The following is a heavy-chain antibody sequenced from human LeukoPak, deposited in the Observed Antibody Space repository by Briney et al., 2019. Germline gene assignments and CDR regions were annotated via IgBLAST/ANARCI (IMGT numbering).Heavy chain of an antibody. CDR1: GGSISSSSYY. J-gene: IGHJ6*02. V-gene: IGHV4-39*07. CDR3: VRVGDGYYYYGMDV. Sequence: PSETLSLTCTVSGGSISSSSYYWGWIRQPPGKGLEWIGSIYYSGSTYYNPSLKSRVTISVDTSKNQFSLKLSSVTAADTAVYYCVRVGDGYYYYGMDVWGQGTTVTVSS. CDR2: IYYSGST. D-gene: IGHD5-24*01.